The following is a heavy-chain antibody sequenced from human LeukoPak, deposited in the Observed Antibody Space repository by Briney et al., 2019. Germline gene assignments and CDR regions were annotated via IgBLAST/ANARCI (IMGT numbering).Heavy chain of an antibody. J-gene: IGHJ5*02. CDR3: ARALWLRWFDP. CDR1: GGSISSGGYS. V-gene: IGHV4-61*08. CDR2: IYYSGST. D-gene: IGHD3-10*01. Sequence: SETLSLTCTVSGGSISSGGYSWSWIRQHPGKGLEWIGYIYYSGSTNYNPSLKSRVTISVDTSKNQFSLKLSSVTAADTAVYYCARALWLRWFDPWGQGTLVTVSS.